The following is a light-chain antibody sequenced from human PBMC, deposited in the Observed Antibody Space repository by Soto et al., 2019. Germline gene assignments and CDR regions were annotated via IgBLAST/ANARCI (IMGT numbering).Light chain of an antibody. CDR2: GAS. V-gene: IGKV3-20*01. Sequence: ESVLTQSPGTLSLSPGERATLSCKASQSVSSSHLVWYQQKPGQAPRLLIYGASSRATGIPDRFSGSGSGTDFTLTISRLEPEDFAVYYCQQYVTSPGTFGQGTRLEIK. CDR1: QSVSSSH. J-gene: IGKJ5*01. CDR3: QQYVTSPGT.